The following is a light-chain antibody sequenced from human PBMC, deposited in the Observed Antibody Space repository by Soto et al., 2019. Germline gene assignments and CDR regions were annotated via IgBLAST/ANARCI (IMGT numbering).Light chain of an antibody. CDR1: QTVRNNY. CDR3: QQRSNWPQT. Sequence: TQSPATLSLSPGERATLSCRASQTVRNNYLAWYQQKPGQAPRLLIYDASSRATGIPDRFSGGGSGTDFTLTISRLEPEDFAVYYCQQRSNWPQTFGQGTKVDI. J-gene: IGKJ1*01. CDR2: DAS. V-gene: IGKV3D-20*02.